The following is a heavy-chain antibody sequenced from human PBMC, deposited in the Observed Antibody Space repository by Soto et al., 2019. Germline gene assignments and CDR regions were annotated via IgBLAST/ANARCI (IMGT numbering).Heavy chain of an antibody. CDR2: IYHSGST. CDR3: ARVPGP. Sequence: QLQLQESGSGLGKPSQTLSLSCAVSGGSISSGGYSWSWIRQPPGKGLEWIGYIYHSGSTYYNPSLKSRVTISVDRSKNQFSLKLSSVTAADTAVYYCARVPGPWGQGTLVTVSS. CDR1: GGSISSGGYS. V-gene: IGHV4-30-2*01. J-gene: IGHJ5*02.